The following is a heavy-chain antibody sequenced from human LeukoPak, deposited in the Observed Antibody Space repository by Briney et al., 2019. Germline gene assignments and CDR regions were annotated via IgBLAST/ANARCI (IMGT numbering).Heavy chain of an antibody. CDR1: GFTFSNFA. CDR2: ISGGAVST. Sequence: AGGSLRLSCAASGFTFSNFATTWVRQAPGKGLDWVSAISGGAVSTYYADSVKGRFTISRDNSKNTLFLQMNSLRAEDTAIYYCTKVPYCTGVNCYGAANDYWGQGTLVTVSS. J-gene: IGHJ4*02. D-gene: IGHD2-8*02. CDR3: TKVPYCTGVNCYGAANDY. V-gene: IGHV3-23*01.